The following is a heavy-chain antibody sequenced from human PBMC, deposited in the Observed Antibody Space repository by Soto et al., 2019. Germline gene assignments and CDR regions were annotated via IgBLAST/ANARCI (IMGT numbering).Heavy chain of an antibody. CDR1: GYTFTSYA. D-gene: IGHD3-3*01. Sequence: ASVKVSCKASGYTFTSYAMHWVRQAPGQRLEWMGWINAGNGNTKYSQKFQGRVTITRDTSASTAYMELSSLRSEDTAVYYCARDKIFGVVISNYFDYWGQGTLVTVSS. CDR2: INAGNGNT. J-gene: IGHJ4*02. CDR3: ARDKIFGVVISNYFDY. V-gene: IGHV1-3*01.